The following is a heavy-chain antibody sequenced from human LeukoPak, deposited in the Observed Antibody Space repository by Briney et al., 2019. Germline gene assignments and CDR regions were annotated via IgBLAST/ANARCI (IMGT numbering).Heavy chain of an antibody. D-gene: IGHD1-26*01. J-gene: IGHJ4*02. Sequence: GGSLRLSCAASGFTVSSNYMSWVRQAPGKGLEWVSVIYSGGSTYYADSVKGRFTISRDNAKNSLYLQMNSLRAEDTALYYCAKQGSGSYWVDYWGQGTLVTVSS. CDR2: IYSGGST. CDR3: AKQGSGSYWVDY. CDR1: GFTVSSNY. V-gene: IGHV3-53*05.